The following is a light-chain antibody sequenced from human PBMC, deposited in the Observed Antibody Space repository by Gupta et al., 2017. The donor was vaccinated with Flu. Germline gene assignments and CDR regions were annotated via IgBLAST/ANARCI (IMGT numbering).Light chain of an antibody. CDR1: SKNVGSINL. Sequence: TSKNVGSINLAPWYQQYPGKAPKLIIYEGSRRPSGVSNRFSGSKSGNTASLTSSGVQADEEADYCGCSYAGSDVYVFGTGTKVTVL. CDR2: EGS. J-gene: IGLJ1*01. V-gene: IGLV2-23*01. CDR3: CSYAGSDVYV.